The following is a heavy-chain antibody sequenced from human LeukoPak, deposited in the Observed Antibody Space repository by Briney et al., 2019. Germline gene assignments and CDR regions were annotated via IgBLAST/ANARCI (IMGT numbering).Heavy chain of an antibody. Sequence: GRSLRLSCAASGFTFDDYAMHWVRQAPGKGLEWVSGISWNSGSIGYADSVKGRFTISRDNAKNSLYLQMNSLRAEDTPLYYCQKAPRPRSEQHLVLAGHGFDYWGQGTLVTVSS. CDR3: QKAPRPRSEQHLVLAGHGFDY. V-gene: IGHV3-9*01. CDR1: GFTFDDYA. D-gene: IGHD6-13*01. J-gene: IGHJ4*02. CDR2: ISWNSGSI.